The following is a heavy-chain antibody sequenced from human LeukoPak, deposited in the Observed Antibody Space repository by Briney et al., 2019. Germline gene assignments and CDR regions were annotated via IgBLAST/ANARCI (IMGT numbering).Heavy chain of an antibody. Sequence: PRGSLRLSCAASGFTVSSNYMSWVRQAPGKGLEWVSVIYSGGSTYYADSVKGRFTISRDNSKNTLYLQMNSLRAEDTAVYYCARVVFGWLQYYFDYWGQGTLVTVSS. CDR1: GFTVSSNY. D-gene: IGHD5-24*01. V-gene: IGHV3-53*01. J-gene: IGHJ4*02. CDR2: IYSGGST. CDR3: ARVVFGWLQYYFDY.